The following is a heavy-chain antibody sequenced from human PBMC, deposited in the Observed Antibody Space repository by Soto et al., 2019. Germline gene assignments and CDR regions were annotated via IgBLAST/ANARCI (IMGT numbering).Heavy chain of an antibody. J-gene: IGHJ2*01. Sequence: EVQLVESGGGLVQPGGSLRLSCAASGFTVSSNYMSWVRQAPGKGLEWVSVIYSGGSTYYADSVKGRFTISRHNSKNTLCLQMNSLRAEDTAVYYSARGPGYSGSYYFDLWGRGTLVTVSS. V-gene: IGHV3-53*04. CDR2: IYSGGST. D-gene: IGHD1-26*01. CDR1: GFTVSSNY. CDR3: ARGPGYSGSYYFDL.